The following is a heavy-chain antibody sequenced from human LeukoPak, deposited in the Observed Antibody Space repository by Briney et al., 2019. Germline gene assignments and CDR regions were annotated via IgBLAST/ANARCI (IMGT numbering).Heavy chain of an antibody. J-gene: IGHJ4*02. D-gene: IGHD3-22*01. CDR1: GFTFSSYA. CDR3: ARGTSHYDSIISMHY. V-gene: IGHV3-30-3*01. Sequence: GGSLRLSCAASGFTFSSYAMHWVRQAPGKGLEWVAVISYDGSNKYYADSVKGRFTISRDNSKNTLYLQMNSLRAEDTAVYYCARGTSHYDSIISMHYWDQGTLVTVSS. CDR2: ISYDGSNK.